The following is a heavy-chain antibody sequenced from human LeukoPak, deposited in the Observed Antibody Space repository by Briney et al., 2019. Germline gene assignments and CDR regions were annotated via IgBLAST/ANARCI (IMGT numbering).Heavy chain of an antibody. D-gene: IGHD6-13*01. J-gene: IGHJ6*03. CDR1: GGSFSGYY. V-gene: IGHV4-34*01. Sequence: SETLSLTCAVYGGSFSGYYWSWIRQPPGKGLEWIGEINHSGSTNYNPSLKSRVTISVDTSKNQFSLKLSSVTAADTAVYYCARGPGSSRRVDMDVWGKGTTVTVSS. CDR3: ARGPGSSRRVDMDV. CDR2: INHSGST.